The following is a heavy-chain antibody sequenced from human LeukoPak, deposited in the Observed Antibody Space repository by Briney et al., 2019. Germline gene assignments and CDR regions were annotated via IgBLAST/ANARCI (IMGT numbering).Heavy chain of an antibody. CDR1: GGSFSGYY. V-gene: IGHV4-34*01. Sequence: KSSETLSLTCAVYGGSFSGYYWSWIRQPPGKGLEWIGEINHSGSTNYNPSLKSRVTISVDTSKNQFSLKLSSVTAADTAVYYCATIRSYGTYWGQGTLVTVSS. J-gene: IGHJ4*02. CDR3: ATIRSYGTY. D-gene: IGHD5-18*01. CDR2: INHSGST.